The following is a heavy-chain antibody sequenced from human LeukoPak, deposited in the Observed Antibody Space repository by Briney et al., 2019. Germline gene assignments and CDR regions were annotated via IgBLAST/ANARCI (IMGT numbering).Heavy chain of an antibody. D-gene: IGHD4-17*01. V-gene: IGHV3-53*05. CDR1: GFTVSSNY. CDR3: AEELYGDYDYYYYGMDV. Sequence: QPGGSLRLSCAASGFTVSSNYMSWVRQAPGKGLEWVSVIYSGGSTYYADSVKGRFTISRDNSKNTLYLQMNSLRAEDTAVYYCAEELYGDYDYYYYGMDVWGQGTTVTVSS. J-gene: IGHJ6*02. CDR2: IYSGGST.